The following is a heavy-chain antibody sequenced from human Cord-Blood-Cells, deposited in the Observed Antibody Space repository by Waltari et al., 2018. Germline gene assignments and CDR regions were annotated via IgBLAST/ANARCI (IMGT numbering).Heavy chain of an antibody. J-gene: IGHJ1*01. Sequence: QLQLQESGPGLVTPSETLSLTCTVSGGSISSSSYYCGWIRQPPGKGLEWIGSIYYSGSTYYNASLKSRVTISVDTSKNQFSLKLSSVTAADTAVYYCARDDSSGWYKAEYFQHWGQGTLVTVSS. CDR2: IYYSGST. CDR3: ARDDSSGWYKAEYFQH. D-gene: IGHD6-19*01. CDR1: GGSISSSSYY. V-gene: IGHV4-39*07.